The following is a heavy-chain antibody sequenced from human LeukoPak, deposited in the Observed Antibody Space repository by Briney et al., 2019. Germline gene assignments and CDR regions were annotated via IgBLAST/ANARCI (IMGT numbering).Heavy chain of an antibody. CDR3: ASSIVGGYDY. J-gene: IGHJ4*02. Sequence: PGWSLRLSCAASGSTFSSYAMSWVRQAPGKGLEWVSAISGSGGSTYYADSVKGRFTISRDNSKNTLYLQMNSLRVEDTAVYYCASSIVGGYDYWGQGTLVTVSS. CDR1: GSTFSSYA. D-gene: IGHD1-26*01. V-gene: IGHV3-23*01. CDR2: ISGSGGST.